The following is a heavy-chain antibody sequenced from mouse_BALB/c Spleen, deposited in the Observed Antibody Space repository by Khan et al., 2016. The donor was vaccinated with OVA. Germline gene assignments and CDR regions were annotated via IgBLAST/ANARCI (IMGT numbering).Heavy chain of an antibody. V-gene: IGHV5-6*01. CDR2: ISSGGSYT. CDR3: ARLAYYYNSEGFAY. J-gene: IGHJ3*01. CDR1: GFTFSTYG. D-gene: IGHD1-1*01. Sequence: EVELVESGGDLVKPGGSLKLSCAASGFTFSTYGMSWVRQTPDKRLEWVATISSGGSYTYYPDNVKGRFTISRDNAKNTLYLQMSSLKSEDTAMYYCARLAYYYNSEGFAYWRQGTLVTVSA.